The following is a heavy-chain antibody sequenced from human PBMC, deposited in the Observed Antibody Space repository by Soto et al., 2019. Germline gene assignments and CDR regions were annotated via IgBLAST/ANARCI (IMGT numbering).Heavy chain of an antibody. CDR1: GFTFSNDW. Sequence: EVQLVESGGGLVQPGGSLRLSCAASGFTFSNDWMNWVRQAPGKGLEWVANINEDGSENYFVDSAKGRFTISRDNAKNSLYLQMSSLRAEDTAVYYCARDLFDYWGQGTLVTVSS. V-gene: IGHV3-7*01. J-gene: IGHJ4*02. CDR2: INEDGSEN. CDR3: ARDLFDY.